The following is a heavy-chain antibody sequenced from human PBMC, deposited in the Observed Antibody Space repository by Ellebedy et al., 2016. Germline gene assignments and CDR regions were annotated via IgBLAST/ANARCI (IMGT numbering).Heavy chain of an antibody. CDR3: ASSYDSSGYYFFY. D-gene: IGHD3-22*01. CDR1: GGSISSGDYY. J-gene: IGHJ4*02. CDR2: IYYSGST. Sequence: SETLSLTCTVSGGSISSGDYYWSWIRQPPGKGLEWIGYIYYSGSTYYNPSLKSRVTISVDTSKNQFSLKLSSVTAADTAVYYCASSYDSSGYYFFYWGQGTLVTVSS. V-gene: IGHV4-30-4*01.